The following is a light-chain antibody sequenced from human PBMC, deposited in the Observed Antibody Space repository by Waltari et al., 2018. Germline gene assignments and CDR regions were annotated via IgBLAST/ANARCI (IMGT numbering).Light chain of an antibody. J-gene: IGKJ4*01. CDR1: PSILYRSSNRNA. CDR3: QQYYNAPLT. CDR2: WAA. Sequence: DIVMTQSPDSLAVSLGERATINCTSSPSILYRSSNRNALAWYQQKPGQPPKLLFFWAATRESGAPDRFSVSGSGTDFTLTISSLQAEDVAVYYCQQYYNAPLTFGGGTKVEIK. V-gene: IGKV4-1*01.